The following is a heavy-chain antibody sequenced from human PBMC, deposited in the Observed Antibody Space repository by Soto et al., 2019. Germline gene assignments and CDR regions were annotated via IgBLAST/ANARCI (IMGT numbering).Heavy chain of an antibody. CDR2: ISSNGGST. D-gene: IGHD3-3*01. V-gene: IGHV3-64*01. J-gene: IGHJ6*03. CDR3: ARMRTGDHDFWSGYSNYYYYYMDV. CDR1: GFTFSSYA. Sequence: GGSLRLSCAASGFTFSSYAMHWVRQAPGKGLEYVSAISSNGGSTYYANSVKGRFTISRDNSKNTLYLQMGSLRAEDMAVYYCARMRTGDHDFWSGYSNYYYYYMDVWGKGTTVTVSS.